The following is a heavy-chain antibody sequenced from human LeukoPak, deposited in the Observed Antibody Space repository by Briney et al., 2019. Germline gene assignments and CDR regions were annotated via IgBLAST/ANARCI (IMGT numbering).Heavy chain of an antibody. CDR3: RYGLSGNGYTSYFYYGMDF. CDR2: IYSDESLI. D-gene: IGHD5-24*01. Sequence: GESLKISCTASGYSFSKYWIGWVRQTPGKGLEWMGFIYSDESLIRYSPSFEGQVTISADNSINTAYLQWNSLKASGTATYCGRYGLSGNGYTSYFYYGMDFWGQGTAVTVSS. J-gene: IGHJ6*02. CDR1: GYSFSKYW. V-gene: IGHV5-51*01.